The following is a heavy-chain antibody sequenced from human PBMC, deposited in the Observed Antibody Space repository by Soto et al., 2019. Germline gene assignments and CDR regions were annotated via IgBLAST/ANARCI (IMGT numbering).Heavy chain of an antibody. Sequence: EVQLLASGGGLVQPGGSLRLSCAASGFTFSTSAMTWVRQAPGKGLEWVSTISGSGGSTYYADSVKGRFTISRDNSKNTLYLQMNSLRAEDTAVYYCAKDQNPRHLGEVLDYWGQGTLVTVSP. V-gene: IGHV3-23*01. CDR1: GFTFSTSA. J-gene: IGHJ4*02. CDR3: AKDQNPRHLGEVLDY. CDR2: ISGSGGST. D-gene: IGHD2-21*01.